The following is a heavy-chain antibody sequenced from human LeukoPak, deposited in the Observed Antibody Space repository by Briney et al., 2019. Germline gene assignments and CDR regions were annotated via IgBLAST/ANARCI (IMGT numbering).Heavy chain of an antibody. V-gene: IGHV3-30*04. CDR2: ISYDGSNK. CDR1: GFTFSSYA. Sequence: GGSLRLSCAASGFTFSSYAMHWVRQAPGKGLEWVAVISYDGSNKYYADSVKGRFTISRDNSKNTLYLQMNSLRAEDTAVYYCARGCPAERVRGVYYYYGMDVWGQGTTVTVSS. J-gene: IGHJ6*02. D-gene: IGHD3-10*01. CDR3: ARGCPAERVRGVYYYYGMDV.